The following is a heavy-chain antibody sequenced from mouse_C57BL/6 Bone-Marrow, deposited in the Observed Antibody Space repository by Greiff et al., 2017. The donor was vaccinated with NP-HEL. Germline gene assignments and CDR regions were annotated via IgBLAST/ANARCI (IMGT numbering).Heavy chain of an antibody. D-gene: IGHD1-1*01. CDR3: ARSYGSSYHWAWFAY. V-gene: IGHV1-82*01. Sequence: VQLQQSGPELVKPGASVKISCKASGYAFSSSWMNWVKQRPGKGLEWIGRIYPGDGDTNYNGKFKGKATLTADKSSSTAYMQLSSLTSEDSAVYFCARSYGSSYHWAWFAYWGQGTLVTVSA. J-gene: IGHJ3*01. CDR2: IYPGDGDT. CDR1: GYAFSSSW.